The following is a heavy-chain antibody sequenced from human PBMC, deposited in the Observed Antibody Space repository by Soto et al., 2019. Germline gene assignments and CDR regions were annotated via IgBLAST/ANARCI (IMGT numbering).Heavy chain of an antibody. D-gene: IGHD2-2*01. J-gene: IGHJ6*02. V-gene: IGHV1-69*13. Sequence: SVKVSCKASGYTFTSYGISWVRQAPGQGLEWMGWIIPIFGKANYAQKFQGRVTITADESTSTAYMELSSLRSKDTAVYYCASSSSIVVVPAAMYYYYGMDVWGQGTTVTVSS. CDR1: GYTFTSYG. CDR3: ASSSSIVVVPAAMYYYYGMDV. CDR2: IIPIFGKA.